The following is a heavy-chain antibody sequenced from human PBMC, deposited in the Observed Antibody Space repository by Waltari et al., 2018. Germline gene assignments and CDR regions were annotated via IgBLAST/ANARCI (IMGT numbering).Heavy chain of an antibody. CDR1: GGSISSSSYY. Sequence: QLQLQESGPGLVKPSETLSLTCTVSGGSISSSSYYWGWIRQPPGKGLEWIGSIYYSGSTYYTPSLKSRVTISVDTSKNQFSLKLSSVTAADTAVYYCASLYYYGSGSYYDLDYWGQGTLVTVSS. D-gene: IGHD3-10*01. CDR2: IYYSGST. CDR3: ASLYYYGSGSYYDLDY. J-gene: IGHJ4*02. V-gene: IGHV4-39*01.